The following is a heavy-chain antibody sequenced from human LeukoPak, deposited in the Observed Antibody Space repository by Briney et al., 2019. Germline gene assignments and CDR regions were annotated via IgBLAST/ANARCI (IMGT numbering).Heavy chain of an antibody. V-gene: IGHV3-30*18. CDR2: ISYDGSNK. J-gene: IGHJ4*02. D-gene: IGHD3-22*01. Sequence: GGSLRLSCAASGFTFSSYGMHWVRQAPGKGLEWVAVISYDGSNKYYADSVKGRFTISRDNSKNTLYLQMNSLRAEDTAVYYCAKCSYYYDSSGYQYPIDYWGQGTLVTVSS. CDR3: AKCSYYYDSSGYQYPIDY. CDR1: GFTFSSYG.